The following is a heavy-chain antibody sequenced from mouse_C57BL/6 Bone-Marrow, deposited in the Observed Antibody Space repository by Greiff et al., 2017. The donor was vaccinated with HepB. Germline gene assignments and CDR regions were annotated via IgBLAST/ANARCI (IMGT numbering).Heavy chain of an antibody. Sequence: VQLQQSGAELVRPGASVKLSCTASGFNIKDDYMHWVKQRPEQGLAWIGWIDPENGDTEYASKFQGKATITADTSSNTAYLQLSSLTSEDTSVYYWTTPYDYESLWFADWGQGTLVTGSA. CDR2: IDPENGDT. J-gene: IGHJ3*01. V-gene: IGHV14-4*01. D-gene: IGHD2-4*01. CDR1: GFNIKDDY. CDR3: TTPYDYESLWFAD.